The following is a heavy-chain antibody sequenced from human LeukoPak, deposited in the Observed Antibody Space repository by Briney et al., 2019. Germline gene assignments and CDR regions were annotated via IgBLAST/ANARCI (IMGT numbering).Heavy chain of an antibody. CDR3: ASPPTRECSSISCPLSY. CDR2: IYPGDSDT. D-gene: IGHD2-2*01. J-gene: IGHJ4*02. Sequence: GESLKISCKCSGYSFTYYWIAWVRQMPGKGVEWMGIIYPGDSDTRYSPSFQGEVTISVDKSVSAAYLQWSSLKASDTAMYYCASPPTRECSSISCPLSYWGQGTLVTVSS. V-gene: IGHV5-51*01. CDR1: GYSFTYYW.